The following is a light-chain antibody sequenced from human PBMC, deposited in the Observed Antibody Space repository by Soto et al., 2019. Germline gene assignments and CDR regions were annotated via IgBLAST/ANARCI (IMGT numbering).Light chain of an antibody. V-gene: IGKV1-33*01. Sequence: DIQMTQSPSSLSASVGDRVTIICQASHDINNYLNWYQQKPGKAPKLLIYDSSNLEIGVPSRFSGSGYGPRFSLTISSLQPEDIATYYCQQFDNLPFTFGQGTRLEIK. J-gene: IGKJ5*01. CDR2: DSS. CDR3: QQFDNLPFT. CDR1: HDINNY.